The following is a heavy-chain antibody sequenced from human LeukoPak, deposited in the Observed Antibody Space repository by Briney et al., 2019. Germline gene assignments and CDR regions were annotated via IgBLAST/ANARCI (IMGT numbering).Heavy chain of an antibody. J-gene: IGHJ3*02. CDR2: ISGSGGST. Sequence: GGSLRLSCAASGFTFSSYAMNWVRQAPGKGLEWVSEISGSGGSTNYADSVKGRFTISRDNSKNTLNLQMNSLRVEDTAVYYCAKVLSTIFGVVRYDAFDIWGQGTTVTVSP. CDR1: GFTFSSYA. V-gene: IGHV3-23*01. CDR3: AKVLSTIFGVVRYDAFDI. D-gene: IGHD3-3*01.